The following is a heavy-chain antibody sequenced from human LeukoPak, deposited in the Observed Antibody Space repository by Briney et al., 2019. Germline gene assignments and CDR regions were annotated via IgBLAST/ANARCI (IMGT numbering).Heavy chain of an antibody. CDR3: ARHGVAAYSSSPFDY. D-gene: IGHD6-13*01. Sequence: PSETLSLTCTVSGSSISSFYWSWIRQPPGKGLEWIGYIYYSGSTNYNPSLKSRVTMSVDTSKNQFSLKLSSVTAADTAVYYCARHGVAAYSSSPFDYWGQGTLVAVSS. V-gene: IGHV4-59*08. J-gene: IGHJ4*02. CDR2: IYYSGST. CDR1: GSSISSFY.